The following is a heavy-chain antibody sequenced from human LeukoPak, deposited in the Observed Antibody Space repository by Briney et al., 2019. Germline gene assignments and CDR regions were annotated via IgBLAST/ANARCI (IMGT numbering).Heavy chain of an antibody. J-gene: IGHJ4*02. V-gene: IGHV1-2*06. Sequence: GASVKVSCKASGYTFTGYYMHWVRQAPGQGLEWMGRINPNSGGTNYAQKFQGRVTMTRDTSISTAYMELSRLRSAVTAVYYCARAEITIFGPTYRPVDYWGQGTLVTVSS. CDR3: ARAEITIFGPTYRPVDY. CDR2: INPNSGGT. D-gene: IGHD3-3*01. CDR1: GYTFTGYY.